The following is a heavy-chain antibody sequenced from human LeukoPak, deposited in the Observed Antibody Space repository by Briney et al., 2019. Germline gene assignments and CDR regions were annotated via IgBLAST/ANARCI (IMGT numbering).Heavy chain of an antibody. Sequence: PSETLSLTCTVSGGSISSYYWSWIRQPPGKGLEWIGYIYYSGTTNYNPSLKSRVTISVDTSKNQFSLKLSSVTAADTAVYYCARGVAAAGNPHPDYWGQGTLVTVSS. J-gene: IGHJ4*02. CDR3: ARGVAAAGNPHPDY. D-gene: IGHD6-13*01. V-gene: IGHV4-59*12. CDR1: GGSISSYY. CDR2: IYYSGTT.